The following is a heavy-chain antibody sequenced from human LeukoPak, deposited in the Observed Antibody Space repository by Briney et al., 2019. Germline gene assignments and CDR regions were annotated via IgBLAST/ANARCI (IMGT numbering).Heavy chain of an antibody. Sequence: GGSLRLPCAASGFTFSSYAMSWVGQAPGKGLEWVSAISGSGGSTYYADSVKGRFTISRDNSKNTLYLQMNSLRAEDTAVYYCAKLYSYGYPLDYWGQGTLVTVSS. J-gene: IGHJ4*02. V-gene: IGHV3-23*01. CDR2: ISGSGGST. CDR1: GFTFSSYA. D-gene: IGHD5-18*01. CDR3: AKLYSYGYPLDY.